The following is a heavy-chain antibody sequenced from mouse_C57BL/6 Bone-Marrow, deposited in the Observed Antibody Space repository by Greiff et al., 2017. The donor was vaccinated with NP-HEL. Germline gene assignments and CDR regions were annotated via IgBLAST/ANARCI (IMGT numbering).Heavy chain of an antibody. CDR2: IDPANGNT. J-gene: IGHJ1*03. CDR3: GRSVTTVVAKGWYFDV. D-gene: IGHD1-1*01. CDR1: GFNITNTY. Sequence: EVQLQQSVAELVRPGASVKLSCTASGFNITNTYMHWVKQRPEQGLEWIGRIDPANGNTKYAPKFQGKATITADTSSNTAYLQLSSLTSEDTAIYYCGRSVTTVVAKGWYFDVWGTGTTVTVSS. V-gene: IGHV14-3*01.